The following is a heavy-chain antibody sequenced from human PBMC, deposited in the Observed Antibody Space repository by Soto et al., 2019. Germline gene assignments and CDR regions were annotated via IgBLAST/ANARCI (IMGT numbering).Heavy chain of an antibody. D-gene: IGHD3-3*01. Sequence: GGSLRLACAASGFTFSSYAMSWARQAPGKGLEWVSAISGSGGSTYYADSVKGLFTISRDNSKNTLYLQMNSLRAEDTAVYYCAGYDFWSGYSIYYYGMDVWGQGTTVTVSS. V-gene: IGHV3-23*01. J-gene: IGHJ6*02. CDR3: AGYDFWSGYSIYYYGMDV. CDR1: GFTFSSYA. CDR2: ISGSGGST.